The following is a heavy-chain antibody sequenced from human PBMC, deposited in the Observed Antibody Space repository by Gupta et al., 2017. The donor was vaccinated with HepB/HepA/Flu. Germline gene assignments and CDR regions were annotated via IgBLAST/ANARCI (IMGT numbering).Heavy chain of an antibody. Sequence: QVQLVESGGGVVQPGTSLRLSCAASGFTFSNHAMHWVRQAPGKGLEWVAVISKDGINQYYADSVTGRFTVSRDISKNTLYLQMNSLRLEDTAVYYCARRGYCTTSVCSNWLDPWGQGTLVTVSS. V-gene: IGHV3-30-3*01. CDR1: GFTFSNHA. CDR2: ISKDGINQ. CDR3: ARRGYCTTSVCSNWLDP. D-gene: IGHD2-8*01. J-gene: IGHJ5*02.